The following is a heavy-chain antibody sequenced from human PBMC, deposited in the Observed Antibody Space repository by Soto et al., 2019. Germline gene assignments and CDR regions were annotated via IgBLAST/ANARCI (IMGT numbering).Heavy chain of an antibody. CDR2: INYSGST. V-gene: IGHV4-39*07. CDR3: ARGRDCSSTSCYGNYFHYYMDV. Sequence: SETLSLTCTVSGGSISSSSYYWGSIRQPPGKALEWIGSINYSGSTYYNPSLKSRVTISVDTSKNQFSLKLSSVTAADTAMYYCARGRDCSSTSCYGNYFHYYMDVWGKGTTVTVSS. D-gene: IGHD2-2*01. CDR1: GGSISSSSYY. J-gene: IGHJ6*03.